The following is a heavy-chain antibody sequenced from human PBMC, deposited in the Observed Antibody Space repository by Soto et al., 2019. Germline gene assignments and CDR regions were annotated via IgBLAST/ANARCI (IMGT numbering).Heavy chain of an antibody. CDR2: LSAYNANT. V-gene: IGHV1-18*04. CDR3: VKSGGEAELLILDY. J-gene: IGHJ4*02. Sequence: QVQLVQSGVELKKPGASVRVSCQASGYTFSNYGITWVRQAPGKGLEWVGWLSAYNANTKYAQKLQGRVTMTTDTSTNTVYMVLRNLRSDDTAVYYCVKSGGEAELLILDYWGQGTRVTVSS. D-gene: IGHD1-26*01. CDR1: GYTFSNYG.